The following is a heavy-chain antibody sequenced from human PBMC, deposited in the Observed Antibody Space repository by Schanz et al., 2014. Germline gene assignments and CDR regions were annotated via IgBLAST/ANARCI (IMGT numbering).Heavy chain of an antibody. D-gene: IGHD7-27*01. V-gene: IGHV7-4-1*02. Sequence: QVQLVQSGSELKEPGASVKVSCEASGYIFTHYTMNWVRQAPGQGLEWMGWINANTGIPTYAQGFTGRFVFSLDTSVSTAYLQISSLKAEDTAVYYCAREEVPSTRWGTSTPIDFWGQGTLVTFSS. CDR2: INANTGIP. CDR3: AREEVPSTRWGTSTPIDF. J-gene: IGHJ4*02. CDR1: GYIFTHYT.